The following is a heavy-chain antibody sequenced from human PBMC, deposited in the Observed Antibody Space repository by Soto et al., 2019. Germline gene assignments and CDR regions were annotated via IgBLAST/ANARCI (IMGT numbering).Heavy chain of an antibody. J-gene: IGHJ4*02. CDR1: GFTFSSYA. V-gene: IGHV3-23*01. CDR2: ISGSGGGT. CDR3: AKDHDMHYYGSGSYFPFDY. Sequence: GGSLRLCCAASGFTFSSYAMSWVRQAPGKGREWVSAISGSGGGTYYADSVKGRFTISRDNSKNTLYLQMNSLRAEDTAVYYCAKDHDMHYYGSGSYFPFDYWGQGTLVTVSS. D-gene: IGHD3-10*01.